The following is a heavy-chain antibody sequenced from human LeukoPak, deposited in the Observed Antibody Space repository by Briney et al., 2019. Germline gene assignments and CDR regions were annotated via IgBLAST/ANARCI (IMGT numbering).Heavy chain of an antibody. CDR2: ISGDGGST. CDR1: GFTFDDYA. V-gene: IGHV3-43*02. CDR3: AKDNGHSSSWLHRNYYYYGMDV. J-gene: IGHJ6*02. Sequence: PGGSLRLSCAASGFTFDDYAMHWVRQAPGKGLEWVSLISGDGGSTYYADSVKGRFTISRDNSKNSLYLQMNSLRTEDTALYYCAKDNGHSSSWLHRNYYYYGMDVWGQGTTVTVSS. D-gene: IGHD6-13*01.